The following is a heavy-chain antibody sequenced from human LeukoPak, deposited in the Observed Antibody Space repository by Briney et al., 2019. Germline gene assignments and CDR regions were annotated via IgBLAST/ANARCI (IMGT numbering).Heavy chain of an antibody. CDR3: ARRNVGATPRAHFDY. CDR1: GYSISSGYC. CDR2: NYHSGST. V-gene: IGHV4-38-2*02. D-gene: IGHD1-26*01. Sequence: SETLSLTCTVSGYSISSGYCWGWIRQPPGKGLEWIGSNYHSGSTYYNPSLKSRVTISVDTSKNQFSLKLSSVTAADTAVYYCARRNVGATPRAHFDYWGQGTLVTVSS. J-gene: IGHJ4*02.